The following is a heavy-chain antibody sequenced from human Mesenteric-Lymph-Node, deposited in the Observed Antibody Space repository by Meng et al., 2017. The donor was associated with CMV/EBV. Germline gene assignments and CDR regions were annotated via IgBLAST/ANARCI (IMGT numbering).Heavy chain of an antibody. CDR1: GFTFSDYY. CDR2: ISSRNSHI. CDR3: ARNWGPIDY. V-gene: IGHV3-11*01. J-gene: IGHJ4*02. Sequence: GESLKISCAASGFTFSDYYMSWIRQAPGKGLEWVSYISSRNSHIFYADSVKGRFTISRDNDKNSLYLQMNSLRAEDTAVYYCARNWGPIDYWGQGALVTSPQ. D-gene: IGHD7-27*01.